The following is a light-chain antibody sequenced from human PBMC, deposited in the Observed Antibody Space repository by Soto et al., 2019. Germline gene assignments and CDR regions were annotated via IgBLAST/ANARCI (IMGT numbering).Light chain of an antibody. CDR2: DAS. J-gene: IGKJ1*01. CDR1: QDIGTY. CDR3: QQFYNYPRT. V-gene: IGKV1-8*01. Sequence: AIRLTQSPSSFSASTGDRFSIACRSTQDIGTYLAWYQQIPGKAPKLLFYDASTLQTGVPSRFSGSGSGTDFTLTISYLPSEDFGTYYCQQFYNYPRTFGQGTKVDIK.